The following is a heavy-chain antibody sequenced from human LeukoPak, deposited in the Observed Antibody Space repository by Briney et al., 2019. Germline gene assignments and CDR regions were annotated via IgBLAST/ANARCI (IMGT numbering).Heavy chain of an antibody. D-gene: IGHD3-22*01. V-gene: IGHV1-8*01. J-gene: IGHJ2*01. CDR2: MNPNSGNT. CDR3: ARVSGSSGYGNWYFDL. Sequence: GASVKVSCKASGYTFTSYDINWVRQATGQGLEWMGWMNPNSGNTGYAQKFQGRVTMTRNTSISTAYMELSSLRSEDTAVYYCARVSGSSGYGNWYFDLWGRGTLVTVSS. CDR1: GYTFTSYD.